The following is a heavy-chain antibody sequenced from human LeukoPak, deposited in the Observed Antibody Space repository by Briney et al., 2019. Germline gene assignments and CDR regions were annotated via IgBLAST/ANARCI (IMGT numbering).Heavy chain of an antibody. J-gene: IGHJ4*02. CDR3: AKAGDIGYCSSTSCYADY. D-gene: IGHD2-2*01. Sequence: QSGGSLRLSCVASGFTFSSSAMSWVRQAPGKGLEWVSAISGSGGSTYYADSVKGRFTISRDNSKNTLYLQMNSLRAEDTAVYYCAKAGDIGYCSSTSCYADYWGQGTLVTVSS. V-gene: IGHV3-23*01. CDR1: GFTFSSSA. CDR2: ISGSGGST.